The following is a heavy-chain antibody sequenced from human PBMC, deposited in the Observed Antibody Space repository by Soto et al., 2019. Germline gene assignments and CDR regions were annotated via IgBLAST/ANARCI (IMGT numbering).Heavy chain of an antibody. J-gene: IGHJ5*02. D-gene: IGHD2-15*01. CDR2: IIPIFGTA. CDR1: GGTFSSYA. Sequence: QVQLVQSGAEVKKPGSSVKVSCKASGGTFSSYAISWVRQAPGQGLEWMGGIIPIFGTANYAQKFQGRVTITAHDAPATASIALSSLRSEATAVYYCASELVVAATGSFAPWGQGTLVTVSS. CDR3: ASELVVAATGSFAP. V-gene: IGHV1-69*12.